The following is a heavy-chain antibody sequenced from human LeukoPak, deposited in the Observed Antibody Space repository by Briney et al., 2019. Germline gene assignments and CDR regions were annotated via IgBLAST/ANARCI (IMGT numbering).Heavy chain of an antibody. CDR2: ISSSRSYT. CDR1: GFTFSDYY. D-gene: IGHD2-8*02. Sequence: GGSLRLSCAASGFTFSDYYMSWIRQAPGKGLEWVSYISSSRSYTNYADSVKGRFTISRDNAENTLYLQMNSLRAEDTAVYYCARDLVGGAFDIWGQGTMVTVSS. V-gene: IGHV3-11*06. J-gene: IGHJ3*02. CDR3: ARDLVGGAFDI.